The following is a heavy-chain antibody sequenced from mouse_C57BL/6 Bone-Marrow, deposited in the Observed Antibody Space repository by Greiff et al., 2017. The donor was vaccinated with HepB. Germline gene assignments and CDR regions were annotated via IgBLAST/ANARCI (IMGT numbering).Heavy chain of an antibody. Sequence: QVQLQQSGAELARPGASVKLSCKASGYTFTSYGISWVKQRTGQGLEWIGEIYPRSGNTYYNEKFKGKATLTADQSSSTAYMELRSLTSEDAAVYFCARRTDYDYDGGFDYWGQGTTLTVSS. D-gene: IGHD2-4*01. CDR3: ARRTDYDYDGGFDY. CDR2: IYPRSGNT. J-gene: IGHJ2*01. CDR1: GYTFTSYG. V-gene: IGHV1-81*01.